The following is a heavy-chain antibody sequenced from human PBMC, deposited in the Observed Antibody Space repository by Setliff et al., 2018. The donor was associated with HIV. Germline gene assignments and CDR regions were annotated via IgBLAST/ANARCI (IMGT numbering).Heavy chain of an antibody. V-gene: IGHV3-72*01. CDR1: GFTVSNNY. J-gene: IGHJ5*02. CDR2: TKNKDNSFTT. Sequence: GGSLRLSCAASGFTVSNNYMSWVRQAPGKGLEWVGRTKNKDNSFTTEYAASVKGRFTISRDDSKNSLSLHMNSLKTEDTAVYYCAVWIREVISWGRGTLVTVSS. D-gene: IGHD3-10*01. CDR3: AVWIREVIS.